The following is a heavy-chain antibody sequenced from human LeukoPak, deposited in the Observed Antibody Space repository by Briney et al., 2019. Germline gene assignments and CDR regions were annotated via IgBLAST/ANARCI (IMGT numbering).Heavy chain of an antibody. Sequence: SETLSLTCTVSGGSISSGSYYWSWIRQPAGKGLEWIGRIYTSGSTNYNPSLKSRVTISVDKSKNQFSLKLSSVTAADTAVYYCARAAQVAGLDYWGQGTLVTVSS. CDR3: ARAAQVAGLDY. D-gene: IGHD6-19*01. CDR2: IYTSGST. CDR1: GGSISSGSYY. V-gene: IGHV4-61*02. J-gene: IGHJ4*02.